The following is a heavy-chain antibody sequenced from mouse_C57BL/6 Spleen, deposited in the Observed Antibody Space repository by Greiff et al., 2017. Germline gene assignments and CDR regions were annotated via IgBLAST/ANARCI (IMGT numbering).Heavy chain of an antibody. J-gene: IGHJ1*03. CDR1: GYTFTDYE. V-gene: IGHV1-15*01. CDR3: TRLGYYRYFDV. D-gene: IGHD2-2*01. CDR2: IDPETGGT. Sequence: QVQLQQSGAELVRPGASVTLSCKASGYTFTDYEMHWVKQTPVHGLEWIGAIDPETGGTAYNQKFKGKAILTADKSSSTAYMELRSLTSEDSAVYYCTRLGYYRYFDVWGTGTTVTVSS.